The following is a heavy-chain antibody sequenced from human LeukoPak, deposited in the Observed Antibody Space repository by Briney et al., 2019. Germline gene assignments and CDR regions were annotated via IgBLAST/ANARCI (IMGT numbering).Heavy chain of an antibody. CDR3: ARIACSGTTCYGNSVDP. Sequence: GASVKVSCKASGYTFTSYGISWVRQAPGQGLEWMGWISTYTGNTLCAQRFQGRVTTTTDTSTTTAYMELRSLRSDDTAMYYCARIACSGTTCYGNSVDPWGQGTLVTVSS. CDR1: GYTFTSYG. V-gene: IGHV1-18*01. D-gene: IGHD2-2*01. J-gene: IGHJ5*02. CDR2: ISTYTGNT.